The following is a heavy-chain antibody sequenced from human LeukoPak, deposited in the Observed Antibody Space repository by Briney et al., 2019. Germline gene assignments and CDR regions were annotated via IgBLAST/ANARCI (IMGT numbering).Heavy chain of an antibody. CDR3: ARDRAYDIPSGGY. J-gene: IGHJ4*02. D-gene: IGHD3-22*01. CDR1: GYTFTNYG. Sequence: WASVKVSCKASGYTFTNYGISWVRQAPGQGLEWMGWISDYNGNTNYAQKLQGRVTMTTDTSTSTAYMELRSLRSDDTAVYYCARDRAYDIPSGGYWGQGTLVTVSS. V-gene: IGHV1-18*01. CDR2: ISDYNGNT.